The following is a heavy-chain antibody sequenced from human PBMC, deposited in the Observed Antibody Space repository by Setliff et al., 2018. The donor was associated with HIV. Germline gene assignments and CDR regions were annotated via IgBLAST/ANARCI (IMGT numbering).Heavy chain of an antibody. D-gene: IGHD3-9*01. CDR2: IYYSGST. CDR3: ARLGWLPPYDFDY. Sequence: SETLSLTCTVSGGSISSSSYYWGWIRQPPGKGLEWIGSIYYSGSTYYNPSLKIRVTISVDTSKNQFSLKLSSVTAADTSVYYCARLGWLPPYDFDYWGQGTLVTVSS. V-gene: IGHV4-39*01. CDR1: GGSISSSSYY. J-gene: IGHJ4*02.